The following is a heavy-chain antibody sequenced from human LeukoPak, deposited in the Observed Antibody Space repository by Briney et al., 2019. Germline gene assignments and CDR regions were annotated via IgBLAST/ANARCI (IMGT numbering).Heavy chain of an antibody. CDR1: GYTFTSYG. J-gene: IGHJ6*03. D-gene: IGHD3-3*01. CDR2: ISAYNGNT. V-gene: IGHV1-18*01. Sequence: ASVKVSCKASGYTFTSYGISWVRQAPGQGLEWMGWISAYNGNTNYAQKLQGRVTMTTDTSTSTAYMELRSLRSDDTAVYYVARDRAATMFGVVIILRRWSHYYMDVWGKGTTVTVSS. CDR3: ARDRAATMFGVVIILRRWSHYYMDV.